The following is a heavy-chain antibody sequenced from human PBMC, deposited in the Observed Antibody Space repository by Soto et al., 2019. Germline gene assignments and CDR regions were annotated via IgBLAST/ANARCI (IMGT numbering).Heavy chain of an antibody. D-gene: IGHD6-6*01. Sequence: GGSLKLSCAASGFTFSSYGMHWVRQAPGKGLEWVAVIWYDGSNKYYADSVKGRFTISRDNSKNTLYLQMSSLRAEDTAMYYCARDLGRQGSSSPFRGFDYWGQGTLVTVSS. CDR2: IWYDGSNK. CDR3: ARDLGRQGSSSPFRGFDY. J-gene: IGHJ4*02. CDR1: GFTFSSYG. V-gene: IGHV3-33*01.